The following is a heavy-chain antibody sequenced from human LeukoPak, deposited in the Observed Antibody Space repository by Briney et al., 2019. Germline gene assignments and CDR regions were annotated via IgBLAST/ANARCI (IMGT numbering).Heavy chain of an antibody. J-gene: IGHJ4*02. CDR1: GFIFSCCG. CDR3: ARGFHFDY. CDR2: IWADGSNK. D-gene: IGHD3-10*01. Sequence: GGSLRLSCAASGFIFSCCGLHWVRQAPGKGLEWVAVIWADGSNKYYADSVKGRFTISRDNSKYTLYLQMNSLRAEDTAVYYCARGFHFDYWGQGTLVTVSS. V-gene: IGHV3-30*19.